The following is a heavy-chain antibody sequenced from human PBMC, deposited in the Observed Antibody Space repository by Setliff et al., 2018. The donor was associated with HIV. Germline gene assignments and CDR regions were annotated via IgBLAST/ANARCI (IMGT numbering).Heavy chain of an antibody. CDR3: ARDKHNAFDI. CDR2: IYTSGST. J-gene: IGHJ3*02. Sequence: PSETLSLTCTVSGGSISSGSYYWSWIRQPAGKGLEWIGRIYTSGSTYYNPSLKSRVTISVDKSNNQFSLKLTSVTAADTAVYYCARDKHNAFDIWGRGTLVTVSS. CDR1: GGSISSGSYY. V-gene: IGHV4-61*02.